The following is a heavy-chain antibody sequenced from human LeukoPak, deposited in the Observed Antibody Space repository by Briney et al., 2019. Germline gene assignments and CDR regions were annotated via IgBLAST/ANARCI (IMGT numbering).Heavy chain of an antibody. CDR2: ISWDSGSI. D-gene: IGHD5-18*01. J-gene: IGHJ4*02. CDR1: GFTFSSYA. Sequence: PGGSLRLSCAASGFTFSSYAMSWVRQAPGKGLEWVSGISWDSGSIGYADSVEGRFTISRDNAKNSLYLQMNSLRAEDTALYYCAKDTSFRGYSYGLLDYWGQGTLVTVSS. V-gene: IGHV3-9*01. CDR3: AKDTSFRGYSYGLLDY.